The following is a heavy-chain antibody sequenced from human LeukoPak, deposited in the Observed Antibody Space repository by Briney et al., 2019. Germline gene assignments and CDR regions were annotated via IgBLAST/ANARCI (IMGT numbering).Heavy chain of an antibody. V-gene: IGHV3-30*03. CDR1: GFTLSSYS. CDR2: ISYDGSEK. Sequence: VGSLRLSCAASGFTLSSYSMNWVRQAPGKGLGGVTIISYDGSEKYYADYVKGRFTISRDNSKNTLYLQMNSLRAEDTAVYYCARNFRDGYNNSFDYWGQGTLVTVSS. CDR3: ARNFRDGYNNSFDY. J-gene: IGHJ4*02. D-gene: IGHD5-24*01.